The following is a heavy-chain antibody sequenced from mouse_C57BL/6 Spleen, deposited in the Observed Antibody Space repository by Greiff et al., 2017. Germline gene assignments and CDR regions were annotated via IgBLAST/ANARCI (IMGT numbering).Heavy chain of an antibody. V-gene: IGHV3-6*01. CDR1: GYSITSGYY. CDR2: ISYDGSN. CDR3: ARTDYYGSSSFDY. Sequence: EVQLQESGPGLVKPSQSLSLTCSVTGYSITSGYYWNWIRQFPGNKLEWMGYISYDGSNNYNPSLKNRISITRDTSKNQFFLKLNSVTTEDTATYYCARTDYYGSSSFDYWGQGTTLTVSS. J-gene: IGHJ2*01. D-gene: IGHD1-1*01.